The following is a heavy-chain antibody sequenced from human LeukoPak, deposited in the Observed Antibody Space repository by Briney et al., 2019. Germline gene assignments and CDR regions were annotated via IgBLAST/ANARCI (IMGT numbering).Heavy chain of an antibody. CDR2: ISGSGGSDGRT. CDR3: ARHPRDTALFTIDY. Sequence: PGGSLRLSCEASGYTFKGYGLTWVRQAPGKGLEWVSGISGSGGSDGRTYYADSVRGRFTISRDSSEKTLYLQMNSLRAEDTAIYYCARHPRDTALFTIDYWGQGTLVTVSS. D-gene: IGHD5-18*01. J-gene: IGHJ4*02. CDR1: GYTFKGYG. V-gene: IGHV3-23*01.